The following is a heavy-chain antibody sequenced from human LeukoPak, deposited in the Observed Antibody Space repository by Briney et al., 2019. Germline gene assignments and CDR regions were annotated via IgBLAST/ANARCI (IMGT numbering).Heavy chain of an antibody. V-gene: IGHV3-7*01. CDR1: GFTFSSYW. CDR2: IKQDGSEK. D-gene: IGHD3-10*01. J-gene: IGHJ4*02. CDR3: ATEGSGWFGELDY. Sequence: GGSLRLSCAASGFTFSSYWMSWVRQAPGKGLEWVANIKQDGSEKYYVDSVKGRFTISRDNAKNSLYLQMNSLRAEDTAVYYCATEGSGWFGELDYWGQGTLVTVSS.